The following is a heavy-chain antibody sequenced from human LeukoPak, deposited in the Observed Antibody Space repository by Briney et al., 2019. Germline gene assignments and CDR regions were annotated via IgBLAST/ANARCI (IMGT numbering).Heavy chain of an antibody. Sequence: GGSLRLSCAASGFTVSSNYMSWVRQAPGKGLEWVLVIYSGGSTYYADSVKGRFTISRDNSKNTLYLQMNSLRAEDTAVYYCARAGWGNNGGYFDYWGQGTLVTVSS. J-gene: IGHJ4*02. CDR3: ARAGWGNNGGYFDY. CDR1: GFTVSSNY. D-gene: IGHD1/OR15-1a*01. CDR2: IYSGGST. V-gene: IGHV3-53*01.